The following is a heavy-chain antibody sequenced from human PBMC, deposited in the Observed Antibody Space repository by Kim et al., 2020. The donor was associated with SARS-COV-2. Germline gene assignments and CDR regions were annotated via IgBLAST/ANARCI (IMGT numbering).Heavy chain of an antibody. CDR1: GFTFSSYW. V-gene: IGHV3-74*01. D-gene: IGHD3-10*01. Sequence: GGSLRLSCAGSGFTFSSYWMHWVRQAPGKGLVWVSRIDNDGTSTTYADSVKGRFTISRDNAKNTLYLQMNSLRAEDTAVYYCATLGGASGFWGQGTLVTVSS. CDR2: IDNDGTST. J-gene: IGHJ4*02. CDR3: ATLGGASGF.